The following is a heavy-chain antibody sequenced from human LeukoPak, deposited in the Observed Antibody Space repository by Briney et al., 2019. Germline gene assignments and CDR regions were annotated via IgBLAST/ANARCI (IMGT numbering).Heavy chain of an antibody. Sequence: VKVSCKASGYTFTGYYMHWVRQAPGQGLEWMGWINPNSGGTNYAQKFQGRVTMTRDTAISTAYMEMSRLRYGDTAVYYCATLWFGEFTDAFDIWGQGTMVTVSS. V-gene: IGHV1-2*02. CDR1: GYTFTGYY. CDR2: INPNSGGT. J-gene: IGHJ3*02. CDR3: ATLWFGEFTDAFDI. D-gene: IGHD3-10*01.